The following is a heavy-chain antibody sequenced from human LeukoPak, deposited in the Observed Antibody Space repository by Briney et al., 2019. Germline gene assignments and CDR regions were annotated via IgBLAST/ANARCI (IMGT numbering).Heavy chain of an antibody. CDR3: ARRSGYSYGSFDY. CDR2: INHSGST. D-gene: IGHD5-18*01. V-gene: IGHV4-34*01. CDR1: GGSFSGYY. J-gene: IGHJ4*02. Sequence: SETLSLNCAVYGGSFSGYYWSWIRQPPGKGLEWIGEINHSGSTNYNPSLKSRVTISVDTSKNQFSLKLSSVTAADTAVYYCARRSGYSYGSFDYWGQGTLVTVSS.